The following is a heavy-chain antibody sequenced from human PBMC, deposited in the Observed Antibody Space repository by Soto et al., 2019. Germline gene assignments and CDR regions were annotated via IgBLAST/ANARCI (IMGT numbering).Heavy chain of an antibody. CDR1: GDSVSSNSAT. J-gene: IGHJ5*01. CDR2: TYYRSKWSN. V-gene: IGHV6-1*01. Sequence: SQTLSLTCAISGDSVSSNSATWDWIRQSPSRGLEWLGRTYYRSKWSNDYAVSVKGRITINPDTSNNQVSLHLNSVTPDDTAVYYCSRVIGNSWFDSRAQRTLVPVSA. CDR3: SRVIGNSWFDS. D-gene: IGHD1-26*01.